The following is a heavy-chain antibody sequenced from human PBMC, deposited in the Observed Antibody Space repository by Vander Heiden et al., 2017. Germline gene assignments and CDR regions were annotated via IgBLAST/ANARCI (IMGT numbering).Heavy chain of an antibody. CDR2: ISGSGGTT. J-gene: IGHJ4*02. V-gene: IGHV3-23*01. CDR3: TRDVTLYDFWSPDY. D-gene: IGHD3-3*01. CDR1: GFTFNSHA. Sequence: EVQLLESGGGLVQPGGSLRLSGAASGFTFNSHAMSWVRQSPGKGLEWVSGISGSGGTTYYSDSVKGRFTISKDHSKSTLFLQMNSLRGEDTAVYYCTRDVTLYDFWSPDYWGQGSLVTVSS.